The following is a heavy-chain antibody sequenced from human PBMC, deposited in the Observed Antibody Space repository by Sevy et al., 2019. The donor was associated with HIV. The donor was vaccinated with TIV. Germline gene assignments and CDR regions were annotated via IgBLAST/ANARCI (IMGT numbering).Heavy chain of an antibody. CDR1: GDTFSTYG. CDR3: AREGCVATTGDQDAFDI. J-gene: IGHJ3*02. D-gene: IGHD7-27*01. Sequence: ASVKVSCKASGDTFSTYGLSWVRQAPGQGLEWMGGIIPIFGTPNYAQKFQGRVTITADESASTAYMELSSLRSEDTALDYCAREGCVATTGDQDAFDIWGHGTLVTVSS. CDR2: IIPIFGTP. V-gene: IGHV1-69*13.